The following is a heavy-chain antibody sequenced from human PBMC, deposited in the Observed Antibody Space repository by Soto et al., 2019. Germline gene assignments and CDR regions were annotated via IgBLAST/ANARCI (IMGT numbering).Heavy chain of an antibody. CDR1: GFTFDSST. D-gene: IGHD4-17*01. Sequence: GGSLRLSCAASGFTFDSSTMNWVRQAPGKGLEWVSSINSDSAYIYYAGSVTGRFTISRDNAKSSLLLQINSLRAVDTAVYYCTRGTYGDYCDWGRGTLVTVSS. CDR2: INSDSAYI. J-gene: IGHJ4*02. CDR3: TRGTYGDYCD. V-gene: IGHV3-21*01.